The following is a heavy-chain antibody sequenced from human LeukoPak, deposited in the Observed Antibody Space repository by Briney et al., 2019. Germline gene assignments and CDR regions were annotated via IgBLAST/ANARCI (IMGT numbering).Heavy chain of an antibody. CDR3: AREMGYSSSWYGN. Sequence: SETLSLTCTVSGGSISSYYWSWMRQPPGKGLEWIGYIYYSGITNYNPSLKRRVTISLDTSKNQFSLKLSSVTAADTAVYYCAREMGYSSSWYGNWGQGTLVTVSS. CDR2: IYYSGIT. J-gene: IGHJ4*02. V-gene: IGHV4-59*01. D-gene: IGHD6-13*01. CDR1: GGSISSYY.